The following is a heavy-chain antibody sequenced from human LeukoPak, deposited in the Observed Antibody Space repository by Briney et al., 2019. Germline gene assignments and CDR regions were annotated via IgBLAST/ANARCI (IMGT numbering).Heavy chain of an antibody. V-gene: IGHV1-46*01. CDR3: ARPARTNWFYYYGMDV. J-gene: IGHJ6*02. CDR1: GYTFSSFY. Sequence: ASVKVSRKASGYTFSSFYMHWVRQAPGQGPEWMGIINPSGDRTTYAQKFQGRVNMTTDTSTSTFYMDLSSLRSDDTAVYYCARPARTNWFYYYGMDVWGPGTTVTVSS. CDR2: INPSGDRT. D-gene: IGHD1-1*01.